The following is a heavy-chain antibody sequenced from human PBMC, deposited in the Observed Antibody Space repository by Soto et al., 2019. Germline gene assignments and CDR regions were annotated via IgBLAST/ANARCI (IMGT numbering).Heavy chain of an antibody. J-gene: IGHJ4*02. CDR3: ARTVNTHYYDSRGYYSH. CDR2: IIPLFGTT. CDR1: GDTFNSHS. Sequence: SVKVSCKAPGDTFNSHSFSWVRQAPGQGLEWMGGIIPLFGTTNYAQKFQGRVTLTADRSTTTVYMELSSLRSDDTAVYYCARTVNTHYYDSRGYYSHWGQGALVTVSS. D-gene: IGHD3-22*01. V-gene: IGHV1-69*06.